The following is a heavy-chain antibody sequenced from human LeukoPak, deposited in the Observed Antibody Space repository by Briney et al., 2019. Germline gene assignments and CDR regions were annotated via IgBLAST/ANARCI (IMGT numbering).Heavy chain of an antibody. Sequence: PGGSLRLSCAASGFTFSSYGMHWVRQAPGKGLEWVAVIWYDGSNKYYADSVKGRFTISRDNSKNTLYLQMNSLRAEDTALYYCAKESKVAGLAGHFDYWGQGTLVTVSS. CDR2: IWYDGSNK. J-gene: IGHJ4*02. V-gene: IGHV3-30*02. CDR1: GFTFSSYG. CDR3: AKESKVAGLAGHFDY. D-gene: IGHD6-19*01.